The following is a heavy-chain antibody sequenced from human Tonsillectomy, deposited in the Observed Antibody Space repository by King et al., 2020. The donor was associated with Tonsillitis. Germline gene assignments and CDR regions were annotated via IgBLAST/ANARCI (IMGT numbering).Heavy chain of an antibody. CDR2: IYWNDDK. D-gene: IGHD6-19*01. V-gene: IGHV2-5*01. J-gene: IGHJ4*02. Sequence: ITLKESGPTLVKPTQTLTLTCTFSGFSLSTSGVGVGWIRQPPGKALEWLALIYWNDDKRYSPSLKSRLTITKDTSKNQVVLTMTNMDPVDTATYYCAHLSSGWDEYYFDYWGQGTLVTVSS. CDR3: AHLSSGWDEYYFDY. CDR1: GFSLSTSGVG.